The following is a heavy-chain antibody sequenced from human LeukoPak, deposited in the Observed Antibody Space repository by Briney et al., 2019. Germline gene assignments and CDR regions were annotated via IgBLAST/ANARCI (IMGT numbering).Heavy chain of an antibody. CDR1: GFTFNTYW. V-gene: IGHV3-7*01. D-gene: IGHD3-22*01. J-gene: IGHJ4*02. CDR3: ARRQGSGYYSIDY. Sequence: PGGSLRLSCTASGFTFNTYWMSWVRQAPGRGLEWVANIKGDGTEKYYADSVKGRFTISRDNAKNTVYLQMNSLRAEDTAVYYCARRQGSGYYSIDYWGQGTLVAVSS. CDR2: IKGDGTEK.